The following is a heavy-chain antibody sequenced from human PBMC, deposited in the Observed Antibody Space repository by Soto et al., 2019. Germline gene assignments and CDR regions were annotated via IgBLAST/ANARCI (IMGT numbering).Heavy chain of an antibody. CDR3: ARAGDGVRFLEWLSPYYYYGMDV. V-gene: IGHV4-31*03. CDR1: GGSISSGGYY. CDR2: IYYSGST. J-gene: IGHJ6*02. Sequence: SEILSLTCTVSGGSISSGGYYWSWIRQHPGKGLEWIGYIYYSGSTYYNSSLKSRVTRSVDTSKNQFSLKLSSVTAADTAVYYCARAGDGVRFLEWLSPYYYYGMDVRGQGTTGPGSS. D-gene: IGHD3-3*01.